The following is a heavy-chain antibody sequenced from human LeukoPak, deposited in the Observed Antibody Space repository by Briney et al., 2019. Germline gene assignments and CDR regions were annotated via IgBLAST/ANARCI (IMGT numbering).Heavy chain of an antibody. CDR1: GFTFSDYY. Sequence: GSLRLSCAASGFTFSDYYMSWIRQAPGKGLEWVSYISSSSSYTNYADSVKGRFTISRDNAKNSLYLQMNSLRAEDTAVYYCARQLWSQAPLDYWGQGTLVTVSS. V-gene: IGHV3-11*06. CDR2: ISSSSSYT. D-gene: IGHD3-10*01. CDR3: ARQLWSQAPLDY. J-gene: IGHJ4*02.